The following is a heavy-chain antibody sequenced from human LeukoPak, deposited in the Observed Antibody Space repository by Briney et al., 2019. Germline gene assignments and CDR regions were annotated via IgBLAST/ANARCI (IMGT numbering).Heavy chain of an antibody. Sequence: GGSLRLSCAASGFTFSSYTMNWVRQAPGKGLEWVSSISSSSSYIYYADSVKGRFTISRDNAKNSLYLQMDSLRDEDTAIYYCVRDTFYAFDIWGQGTMVTVSS. CDR1: GFTFSSYT. CDR3: VRDTFYAFDI. CDR2: ISSSSSYI. J-gene: IGHJ3*02. V-gene: IGHV3-21*01. D-gene: IGHD2/OR15-2a*01.